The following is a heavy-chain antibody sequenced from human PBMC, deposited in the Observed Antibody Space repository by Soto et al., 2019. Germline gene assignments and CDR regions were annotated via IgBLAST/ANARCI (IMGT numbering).Heavy chain of an antibody. CDR2: IYTGGTT. V-gene: IGHV3-53*01. D-gene: IGHD6-19*01. CDR1: GLTISTNY. CDR3: ARDTSGWREGGFDY. J-gene: IGHJ4*02. Sequence: GGSLRLSCAVSGLTISTNYMSWVRQAPGKGLEWVSTIYTGGTTYYADSVKGRFTISRDNSKNTLYLQIDSLTAEDTAVYYCARDTSGWREGGFDYWGQGALVTVSS.